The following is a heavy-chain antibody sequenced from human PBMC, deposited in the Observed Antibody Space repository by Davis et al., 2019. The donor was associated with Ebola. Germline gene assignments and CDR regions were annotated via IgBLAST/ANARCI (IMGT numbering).Heavy chain of an antibody. CDR3: ARDSQGLGKRWLQLPPDY. Sequence: SVKVSCKASGYTFTSYDINWVRQATGQGLEWMGRIIPILGIANYAQKFQGRVTITADKSTSTAYMELSSLRSEDTAVYYCARDSQGLGKRWLQLPPDYWGQGTLVTVSS. V-gene: IGHV1-69*04. J-gene: IGHJ4*02. D-gene: IGHD5-24*01. CDR2: IIPILGIA. CDR1: GYTFTSYD.